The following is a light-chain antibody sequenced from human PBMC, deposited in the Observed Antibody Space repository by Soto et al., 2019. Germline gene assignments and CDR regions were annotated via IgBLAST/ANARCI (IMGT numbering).Light chain of an antibody. CDR1: QSISSNY. V-gene: IGKV3-20*01. J-gene: IGKJ1*01. Sequence: EIVLTQSPDTLSLSPGERATLSCRASQSISSNYLAWYQQKPGQAPRLLIYRASSRATGIPDRFTGSGSGTDFTLTIGRLEPEDSAVYYCHQYGTSVTWTFGQGSKVEVK. CDR2: RAS. CDR3: HQYGTSVTWT.